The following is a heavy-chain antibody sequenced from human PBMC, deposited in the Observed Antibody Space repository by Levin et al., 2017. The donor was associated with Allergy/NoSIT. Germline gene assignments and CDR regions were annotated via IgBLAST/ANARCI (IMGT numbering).Heavy chain of an antibody. D-gene: IGHD5-12*01. CDR3: VRDGGGYTFDS. J-gene: IGHJ4*02. CDR1: GFIFSRYW. CDR2: INGDGSST. V-gene: IGHV3-74*01. Sequence: GGSLRLSCAASGFIFSRYWMHWVRQAPGKGLVWVSRINGDGSSTSYADSVKGRFTISRDNAKNTMYVQMSSLRAEATALYYCVRDGGGYTFDSWGQGILVTVSS.